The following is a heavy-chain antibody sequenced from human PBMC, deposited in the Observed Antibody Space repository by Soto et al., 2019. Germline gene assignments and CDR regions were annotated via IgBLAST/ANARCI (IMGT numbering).Heavy chain of an antibody. CDR1: GFTFTLFY. CDR3: ATVYYYDSSGYQTAHAFDI. J-gene: IGHJ3*02. CDR2: ISPSGDTT. Sequence: ASVKVSCKASGFTFTLFYIHWVRQVPGQGLEWMGMISPSGDTTTYTENFQGRVTMTRDTSTSTVYMELSSLRSEDTAVYYCATVYYYDSSGYQTAHAFDIWGQGTMVTVSS. D-gene: IGHD3-22*01. V-gene: IGHV1-46*01.